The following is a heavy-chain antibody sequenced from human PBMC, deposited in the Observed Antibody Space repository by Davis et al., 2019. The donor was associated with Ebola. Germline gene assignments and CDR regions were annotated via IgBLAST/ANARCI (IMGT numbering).Heavy chain of an antibody. CDR3: AKEYCPDSGPYCTYFAV. CDR2: IRQDGGET. D-gene: IGHD3-10*01. Sequence: PGGSLRLSCAAASGFAFSIHWMTWVRQAPGKGLEWVANIRQDGGETYYADSVKGRFAISRDNSKNTLYPQMNSPRPEDTALYFCAKEYCPDSGPYCTYFAVWGQGTQVTVSS. CDR1: GFAFSIHW. J-gene: IGHJ4*02. V-gene: IGHV3-7*01.